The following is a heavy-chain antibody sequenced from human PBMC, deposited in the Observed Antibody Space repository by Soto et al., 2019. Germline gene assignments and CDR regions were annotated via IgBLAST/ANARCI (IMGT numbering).Heavy chain of an antibody. CDR3: AKDGEYSSSSGKNTDAFDI. J-gene: IGHJ3*02. CDR2: ISYDGSNK. CDR1: GFTFSSYG. Sequence: QVQLVESGGGVVQPGRSLRLSCAASGFTFSSYGMHWVRQAPGKGLEWVAVISYDGSNKYYADSVKGRFTISRDNSKNTLYLQMNSLRAEDTAVYYCAKDGEYSSSSGKNTDAFDIWGQGTMVTVSS. V-gene: IGHV3-30*18. D-gene: IGHD6-6*01.